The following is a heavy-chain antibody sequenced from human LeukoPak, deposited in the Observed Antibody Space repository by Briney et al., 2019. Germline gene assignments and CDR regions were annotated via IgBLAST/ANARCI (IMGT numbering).Heavy chain of an antibody. J-gene: IGHJ5*02. CDR2: ISYSGST. Sequence: PSETLSLTCSVSGGSISSSAYYWGWIRQPPGKGLEWIGSISYSGSTYYNPSLKSRVTIPADTSKNQFSLNLNSVTAADTAVYYCARRVDGAYGNCFYPWGQGTLVTVSS. V-gene: IGHV4-39*01. CDR1: GGSISSSAYY. D-gene: IGHD4-17*01. CDR3: ARRVDGAYGNCFYP.